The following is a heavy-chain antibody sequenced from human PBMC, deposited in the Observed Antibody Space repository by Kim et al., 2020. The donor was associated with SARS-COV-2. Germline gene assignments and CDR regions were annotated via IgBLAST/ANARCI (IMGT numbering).Heavy chain of an antibody. CDR3: ARALDDYGDYRQDY. J-gene: IGHJ4*02. CDR1: GFTFSSYS. D-gene: IGHD4-17*01. Sequence: GGSLRLSCAASGFTFSSYSMNWVRQAPGKGLEWVSSISSSSSYIYYADSVKGRFTISRDNAKNSLYLQMNSLRAEDTAVYYCARALDDYGDYRQDYWGQGTLVTVSS. V-gene: IGHV3-21*01. CDR2: ISSSSSYI.